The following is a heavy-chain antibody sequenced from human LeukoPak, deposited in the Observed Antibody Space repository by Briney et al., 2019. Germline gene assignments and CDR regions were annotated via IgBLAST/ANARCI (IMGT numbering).Heavy chain of an antibody. V-gene: IGHV1-69*04. Sequence: SVKVSCKASGGTFSSYAISWVRQAPGQGLEWMGRIIPILGIANYAQKFQGRVTITADKSTSTAYMELSSLRSEDTAAYYCASPEPVYSYGLGYWGQGTLVTVSS. CDR2: IIPILGIA. CDR1: GGTFSSYA. D-gene: IGHD5-18*01. J-gene: IGHJ4*02. CDR3: ASPEPVYSYGLGY.